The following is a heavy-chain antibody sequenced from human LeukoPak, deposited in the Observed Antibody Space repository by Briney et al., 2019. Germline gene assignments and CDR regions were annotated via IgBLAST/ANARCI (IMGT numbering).Heavy chain of an antibody. CDR2: ISGSGGST. CDR3: AKPTGYGDYVFDY. D-gene: IGHD4-17*01. V-gene: IGHV3-23*01. J-gene: IGHJ4*02. CDR1: GFTFSSYA. Sequence: GGSLRLSCAASGFTFSSYAMSWVRQAPGKGLEWVSAISGSGGSTYYADSVKGRFTISRDNSKNTLYPQMNSLRAEDTAVYYCAKPTGYGDYVFDYWGQGTLVTVSS.